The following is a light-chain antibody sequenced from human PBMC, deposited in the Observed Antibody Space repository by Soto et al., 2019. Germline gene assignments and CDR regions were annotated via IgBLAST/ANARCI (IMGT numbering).Light chain of an antibody. CDR1: SSNIGNNY. J-gene: IGLJ2*01. V-gene: IGLV1-51*01. CDR3: GTWDSSLSAV. Sequence: QSVLTQPTSVSAAPGQTVTISCSGSSSNIGNNYVSWYQQLPGTAPKLLIYDNNKRPSGIPDRFSGSKSGTSATLGITGLQTGDEADYYCGTWDSSLSAVFGGGTKLTVL. CDR2: DNN.